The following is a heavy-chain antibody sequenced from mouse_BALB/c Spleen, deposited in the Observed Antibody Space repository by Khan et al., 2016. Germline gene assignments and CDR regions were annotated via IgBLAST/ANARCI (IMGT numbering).Heavy chain of an antibody. Sequence: EVQLQESGAELVKPGASVKLSCTASGFSIQDTYIHWVRQRPEQGLDWIGRIAPPNDNTKYDPKFQGKATITADTSSNTTYLQLNSLTYEDTAVYYCARMYYGDYWDQGTTLTVSS. V-gene: IGHV14-3*02. D-gene: IGHD1-1*01. CDR2: IAPPNDNT. CDR3: ARMYYGDY. CDR1: GFSIQDTY. J-gene: IGHJ2*01.